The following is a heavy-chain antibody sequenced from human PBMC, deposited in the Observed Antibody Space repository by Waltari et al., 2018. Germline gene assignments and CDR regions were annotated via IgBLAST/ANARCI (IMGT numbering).Heavy chain of an antibody. D-gene: IGHD5-12*01. Sequence: EVQLVESGGGLVQPGGSLRLSCAAPGFTFSNYWMNWVRQAPGKGLVWVARINSDGSKIYYADSVRGRFTVSRDIAKNTLNLQMNSLRAEDTAVYYCVREGMATIWFPDWGQGTQVTVSS. J-gene: IGHJ4*02. CDR2: INSDGSKI. CDR3: VREGMATIWFPD. CDR1: GFTFSNYW. V-gene: IGHV3-74*01.